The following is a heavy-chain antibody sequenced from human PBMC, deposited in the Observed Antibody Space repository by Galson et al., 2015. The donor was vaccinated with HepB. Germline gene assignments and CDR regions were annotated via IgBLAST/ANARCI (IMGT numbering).Heavy chain of an antibody. Sequence: SVKVSCKASGYTFTNYAIHWVRQAPGQSLEWVGRINGGNGDTSYSQKFQGRVTITSDTSASTAYMELNSLRSEDTAVYYCARDLVRFGGYFDYWGQGTLVTVSS. V-gene: IGHV1-3*01. CDR2: INGGNGDT. CDR1: GYTFTNYA. J-gene: IGHJ4*02. CDR3: ARDLVRFGGYFDY. D-gene: IGHD3-10*01.